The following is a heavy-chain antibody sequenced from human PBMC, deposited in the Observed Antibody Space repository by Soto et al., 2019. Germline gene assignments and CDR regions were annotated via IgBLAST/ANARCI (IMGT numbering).Heavy chain of an antibody. CDR2: ISAYNGNT. CDR1: GYTFTSYG. Sequence: QVQLVQSGAEVKKPGASVKVSCKSSGYTFTSYGISWVRQAPGQGLEWMGWISAYNGNTNYAQKLQGRVTMTTATSTSTAYLELRSLRSDDTAVYYCARSGAMVRGVIIDAFDIWGQGTMVTVSS. CDR3: ARSGAMVRGVIIDAFDI. J-gene: IGHJ3*02. V-gene: IGHV1-18*01. D-gene: IGHD3-10*01.